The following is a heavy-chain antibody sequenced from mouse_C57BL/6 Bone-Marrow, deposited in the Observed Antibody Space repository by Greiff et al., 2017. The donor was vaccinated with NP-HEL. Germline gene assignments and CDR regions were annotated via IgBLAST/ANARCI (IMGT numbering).Heavy chain of an antibody. D-gene: IGHD1-1*01. Sequence: QVHVKQSGPGLVQPSQSLSITCTVSGFSLTSYGVHWVRQSPGKGLEWLGVIWRGGSTDYNAAFMSRLSITKDNSKSQVFFKMNSLQADDTAIYYCAKKGYYGSRAMDYWGQGTSVTVSS. CDR3: AKKGYYGSRAMDY. J-gene: IGHJ4*01. CDR2: IWRGGST. V-gene: IGHV2-5*01. CDR1: GFSLTSYG.